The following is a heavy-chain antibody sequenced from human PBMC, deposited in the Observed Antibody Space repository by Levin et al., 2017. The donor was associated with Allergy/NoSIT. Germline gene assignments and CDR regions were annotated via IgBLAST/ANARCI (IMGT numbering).Heavy chain of an antibody. Sequence: GSLRLSCTVSGGSISSSSYYWGWIRQPPGKGLEWIGSIYYSGSTYYNPSLKSRVTISVDTSKNQFSLKLSSVTAADTAVYYCARLDSSSFIDYWGQGTLVTVSS. D-gene: IGHD6-13*01. V-gene: IGHV4-39*01. CDR2: IYYSGST. J-gene: IGHJ4*02. CDR1: GGSISSSSYY. CDR3: ARLDSSSFIDY.